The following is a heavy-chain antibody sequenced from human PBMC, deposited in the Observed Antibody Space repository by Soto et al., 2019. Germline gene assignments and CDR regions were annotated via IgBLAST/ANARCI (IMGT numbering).Heavy chain of an antibody. CDR2: IGPAGDT. D-gene: IGHD6-13*01. V-gene: IGHV3-13*01. CDR3: ARDSSSPYYYYGMDV. J-gene: IGHJ6*02. Sequence: GGSLRLSCAASGFTFSSYDMHWVRQPTGKGLEWVSAIGPAGDTYYQDSVKGRFTVSRENAKNSLYLQMNSLRAEDTAVYYCARDSSSPYYYYGMDVWGQGTTVTVSS. CDR1: GFTFSSYD.